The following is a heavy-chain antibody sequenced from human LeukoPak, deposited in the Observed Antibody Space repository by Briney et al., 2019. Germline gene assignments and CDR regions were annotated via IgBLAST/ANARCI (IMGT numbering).Heavy chain of an antibody. Sequence: ASVKVSCKASGYTFTGYYMHWVRQAPGQGLEWMGWINPNSGGTNYAQKFQGRVTMTRDTSISTAYMELSRLRSDDTAVYYCAGEPIAAAGVPLSYWGQGTLVTVSS. D-gene: IGHD6-13*01. V-gene: IGHV1-2*02. CDR1: GYTFTGYY. J-gene: IGHJ4*02. CDR2: INPNSGGT. CDR3: AGEPIAAAGVPLSY.